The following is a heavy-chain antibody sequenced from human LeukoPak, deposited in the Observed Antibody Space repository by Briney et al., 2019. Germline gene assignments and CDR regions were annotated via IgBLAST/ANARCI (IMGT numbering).Heavy chain of an antibody. J-gene: IGHJ4*02. Sequence: ASVKVSCKASGYTFTSYAIHWVRQAPGQRLEWMAWINADNGNTKYSQNFQGRVTITADESTSTAYMELSSLRSEDTAVYYCARGRYYYDSSGYYPFDYWGQGTLVTVSS. CDR3: ARGRYYYDSSGYYPFDY. V-gene: IGHV1-3*01. CDR1: GYTFTSYA. CDR2: INADNGNT. D-gene: IGHD3-22*01.